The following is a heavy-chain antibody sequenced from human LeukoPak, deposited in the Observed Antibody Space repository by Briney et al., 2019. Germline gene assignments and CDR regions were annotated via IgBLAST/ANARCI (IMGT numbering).Heavy chain of an antibody. Sequence: PGGSLRLSCAASGFTFDDHGMNWVRQTPGKGLQWVSAIDWDGHRTGYADSVKGRFTISRDNAKNYLYLQMNSLRVEDTALYYCARGKGLGELDYWGQGTLVTVSS. J-gene: IGHJ4*02. CDR1: GFTFDDHG. V-gene: IGHV3-20*04. CDR3: ARGKGLGELDY. CDR2: IDWDGHRT. D-gene: IGHD3-16*01.